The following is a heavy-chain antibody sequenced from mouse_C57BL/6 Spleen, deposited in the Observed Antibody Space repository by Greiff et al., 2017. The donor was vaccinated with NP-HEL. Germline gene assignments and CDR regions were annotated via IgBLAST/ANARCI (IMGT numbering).Heavy chain of an antibody. D-gene: IGHD2-3*01. Sequence: VQLQQPGAELVKPGASVKLSCKASGYTFTSYWMHWVKQRPGQGLEWIGMIHPNSGSTNYNEKFKSKATLTVDKSSSTAYMQLSSLTSEDSAVYYCARRWLLRYFDVWGTGTTVTVSS. V-gene: IGHV1-64*01. CDR2: IHPNSGST. J-gene: IGHJ1*03. CDR1: GYTFTSYW. CDR3: ARRWLLRYFDV.